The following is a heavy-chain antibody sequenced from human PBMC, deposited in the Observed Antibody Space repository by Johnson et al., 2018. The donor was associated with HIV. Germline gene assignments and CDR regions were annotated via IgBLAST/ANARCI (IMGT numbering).Heavy chain of an antibody. CDR3: AIGRSSTRPSDLGSGAFDI. D-gene: IGHD2-2*01. CDR1: GFTFSSYA. V-gene: IGHV3-30-3*01. Sequence: QVQLVESGGGVVQPGRSLRLSCAASGFTFSSYAMHWVRQAPGKGLEWVAVISYDGSNKYYADSVKVRFTISRDNSKNTLYLQMNSLRAEDTAVYYWAIGRSSTRPSDLGSGAFDIWGQGTMVTVSS. J-gene: IGHJ3*02. CDR2: ISYDGSNK.